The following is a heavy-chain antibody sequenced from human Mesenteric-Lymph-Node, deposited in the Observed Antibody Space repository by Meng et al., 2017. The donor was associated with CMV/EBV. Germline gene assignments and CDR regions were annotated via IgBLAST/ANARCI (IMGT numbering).Heavy chain of an antibody. CDR2: IYYDGSNK. Sequence: GGSLRLSCAASGFTFSSFGMHWVRQAPGKGLEWVAIIYYDGSNKYYADSVKGRFTISRDNSKNMLYLQLNSLRAEDTAVYYCVKGSGAVACTWGYWGQGTLVTVSS. D-gene: IGHD6-19*01. CDR1: GFTFSSFG. V-gene: IGHV3-33*06. CDR3: VKGSGAVACTWGY. J-gene: IGHJ4*02.